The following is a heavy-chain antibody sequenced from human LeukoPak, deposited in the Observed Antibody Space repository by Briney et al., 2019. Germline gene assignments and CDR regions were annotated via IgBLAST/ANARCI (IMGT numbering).Heavy chain of an antibody. D-gene: IGHD3-3*01. Sequence: ASVKVSCKASGFTFTSSAMQWVRQARGRRLEWIGWIVVGSGNTNYAQKFQERVTITRDMSTSTAYMELSSLRSEDTAVYYCARSGVFYYDFWSGHQTYYFDYWGQGTLVTVSS. CDR3: ARSGVFYYDFWSGHQTYYFDY. CDR2: IVVGSGNT. V-gene: IGHV1-58*02. CDR1: GFTFTSSA. J-gene: IGHJ4*02.